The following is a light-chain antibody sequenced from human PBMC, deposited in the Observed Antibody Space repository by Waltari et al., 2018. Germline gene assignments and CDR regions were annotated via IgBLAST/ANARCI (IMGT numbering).Light chain of an antibody. J-gene: IGKJ4*01. Sequence: EIVLTQSPGTLSLSPGEGATLSCRASQTIRTTYLAWYQQKPGQAPTLLIYGTFSRATGIPDRFTGSGSGTDVSLTISSLEPEDFATYYCQQYDIAPLALGGGTKVAIK. CDR1: QTIRTTY. CDR3: QQYDIAPLA. CDR2: GTF. V-gene: IGKV3-20*01.